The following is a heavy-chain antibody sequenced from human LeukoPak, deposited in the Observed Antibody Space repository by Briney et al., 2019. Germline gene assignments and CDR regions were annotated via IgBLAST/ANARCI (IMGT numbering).Heavy chain of an antibody. D-gene: IGHD1-14*01. CDR2: IYSGSST. V-gene: IGHV3-53*01. CDR3: ARATGSKNWFDP. J-gene: IGHJ5*02. Sequence: PGGSLRLSCAASGFPVSSNYMSWVRQAPGKGLEWVSVIYSGSSTYYADSVKGRFTISRDNSKNTVYLQMNSLRAEDTAVYYCARATGSKNWFDPWGQGTLVTVSS. CDR1: GFPVSSNY.